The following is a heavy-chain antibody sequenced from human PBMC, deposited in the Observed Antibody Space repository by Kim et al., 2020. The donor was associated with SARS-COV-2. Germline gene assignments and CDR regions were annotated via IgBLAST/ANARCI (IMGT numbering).Heavy chain of an antibody. CDR3: ARPASPRRNYYDSRGNWFDP. CDR2: INAGNGNT. V-gene: IGHV1-3*01. Sequence: ASVKVSCKASGYTFTSYAMHWVRQAPGQRLEWMGWINAGNGNTKYSQKFQGRVTITRDTSASTAYMELSSLRSEDTAVYYCARPASPRRNYYDSRGNWFDPWGQGTLVTVSS. CDR1: GYTFTSYA. D-gene: IGHD3-22*01. J-gene: IGHJ5*02.